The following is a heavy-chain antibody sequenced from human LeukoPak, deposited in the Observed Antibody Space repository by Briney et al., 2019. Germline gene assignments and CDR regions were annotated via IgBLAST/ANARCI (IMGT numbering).Heavy chain of an antibody. V-gene: IGHV3-9*03. D-gene: IGHD3-3*01. J-gene: IGHJ3*02. CDR2: ISWNSGSI. CDR1: GFTFDDYA. Sequence: GGSLRLSCAASGFTFDDYAMHWVRQAPGKGLEWVSGISWNSGSIDYADSVKGRFTISRDNAKNSLYLQMNSLRAEDMALYYCAKVSSFGVDDAFDIWGQGTMVTVSS. CDR3: AKVSSFGVDDAFDI.